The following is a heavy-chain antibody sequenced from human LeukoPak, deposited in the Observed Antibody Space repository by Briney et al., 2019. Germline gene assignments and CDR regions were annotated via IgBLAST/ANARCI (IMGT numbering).Heavy chain of an antibody. CDR3: ARAFRDPGYFDL. CDR1: GGTFSIYA. D-gene: IGHD3-10*01. J-gene: IGHJ2*01. Sequence: SVKVSFKASGGTFSIYAISWVRQAPGQGLEWMRGIIPIFGTANYAQKFQGRVTITADESTSTAYMELSSLRSEDTAVYYCARAFRDPGYFDLWGRGTLVTVSS. V-gene: IGHV1-69*01. CDR2: IIPIFGTA.